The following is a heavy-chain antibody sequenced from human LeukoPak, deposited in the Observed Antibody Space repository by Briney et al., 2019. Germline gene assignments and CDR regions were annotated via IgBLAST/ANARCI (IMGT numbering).Heavy chain of an antibody. CDR3: ARDFELGDAFDI. Sequence: GGSLRLSCAASGFTVSSNYMSWVRQAPGKGLEWVSVIYSGGSTYYADSVKGRFTISRDNAKNSLYLQMNSLRAEDTAVYYCARDFELGDAFDIWGQGTMVTVSS. CDR1: GFTVSSNY. J-gene: IGHJ3*02. D-gene: IGHD3/OR15-3a*01. CDR2: IYSGGST. V-gene: IGHV3-53*01.